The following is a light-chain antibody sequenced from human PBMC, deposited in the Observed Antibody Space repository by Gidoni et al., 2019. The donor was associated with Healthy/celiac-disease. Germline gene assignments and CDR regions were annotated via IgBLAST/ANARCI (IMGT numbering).Light chain of an antibody. Sequence: IQLTQSPSSLSASVGDRVTIPCRASQGISSYLAWYQQKPGKAPTLLIYAASTLQSGVPPRFSGSGSGTDFTLTISSLQPEDFAAYYCQQRNSYPFTFGPGTKVDIK. J-gene: IGKJ3*01. CDR1: QGISSY. CDR3: QQRNSYPFT. CDR2: AAS. V-gene: IGKV1-9*01.